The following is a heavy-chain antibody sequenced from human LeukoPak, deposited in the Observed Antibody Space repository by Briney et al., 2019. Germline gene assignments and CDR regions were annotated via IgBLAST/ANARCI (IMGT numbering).Heavy chain of an antibody. CDR1: GFTFGSHA. CDR3: AKGYASGTYYSDY. V-gene: IGHV3-23*01. D-gene: IGHD3-10*01. J-gene: IGHJ4*02. Sequence: GGSLRLSCAASGFTFGSHAMSWVRQAPGKGLEWVSAISGSGGNTFYADSVKGRFTISRDNSDNTLYLQMNSLRAEDTAVYYCAKGYASGTYYSDYWGQGTLVTVSS. CDR2: ISGSGGNT.